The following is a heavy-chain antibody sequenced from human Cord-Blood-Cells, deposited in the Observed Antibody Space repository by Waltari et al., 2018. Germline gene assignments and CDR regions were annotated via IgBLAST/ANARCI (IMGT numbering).Heavy chain of an antibody. V-gene: IGHV3-21*01. CDR3: ARYDGSGAGKNAFDI. J-gene: IGHJ3*02. CDR1: AFTFSSYS. D-gene: IGHD6-19*01. CDR2: ISSSSSYI. Sequence: VNLGQSGGGLVKPGGSLRLSLAASAFTFSSYSMTWSRQAPVKGLEWVSSISSSSSYIYYADSVKSRFTIARDNSKNSLYLQMNSLRAEDTAVYYCARYDGSGAGKNAFDIWGQGTMVTVSS.